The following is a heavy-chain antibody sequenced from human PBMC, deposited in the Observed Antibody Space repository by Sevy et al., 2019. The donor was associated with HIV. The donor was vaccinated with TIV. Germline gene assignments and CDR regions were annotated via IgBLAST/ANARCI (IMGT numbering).Heavy chain of an antibody. D-gene: IGHD5-12*01. Sequence: GGSLRISCAASGFSFSNYAMSWVRQAPGKGLEWVSGISGTGDTTFYADSVKGRFTSSRDNSKNTVYLQMNRLRAEDTALYYCTNRADYSGYDLGLEQWGQGTLVTVSS. CDR3: TNRADYSGYDLGLEQ. CDR2: ISGTGDTT. CDR1: GFSFSNYA. V-gene: IGHV3-23*01. J-gene: IGHJ4*02.